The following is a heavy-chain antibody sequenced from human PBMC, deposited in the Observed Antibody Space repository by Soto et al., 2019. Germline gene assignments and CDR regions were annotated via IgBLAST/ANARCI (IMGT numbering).Heavy chain of an antibody. CDR1: GGSISSSSYY. Sequence: SETLSLTCTVSGGSISSSSYYWGWIRQPPGKGLEWIGSIYYSGSTYYNPSLKSRVTISVDTSKNQFSLKLSSVTAADTAVYYCARTYYDIWTGYPRYYYYYGMDVWGQGTTVTVSS. CDR2: IYYSGST. J-gene: IGHJ6*02. V-gene: IGHV4-39*01. CDR3: ARTYYDIWTGYPRYYYYYGMDV. D-gene: IGHD3-9*01.